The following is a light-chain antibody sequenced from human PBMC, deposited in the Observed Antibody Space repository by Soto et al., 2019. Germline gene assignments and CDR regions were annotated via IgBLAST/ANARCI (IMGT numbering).Light chain of an antibody. J-gene: IGKJ3*01. CDR2: AAS. V-gene: IGKV1-39*01. Sequence: DIQMTQSPSSLSASVGDRLTITCRASQSISSYLNWYQQKPGKAPKLLIYAASSLQSGVPSRLSGSRSGTDFTINISSLHPEDFASYYCQPSNSTPLTLVAGTNVDSK. CDR3: QPSNSTPLT. CDR1: QSISSY.